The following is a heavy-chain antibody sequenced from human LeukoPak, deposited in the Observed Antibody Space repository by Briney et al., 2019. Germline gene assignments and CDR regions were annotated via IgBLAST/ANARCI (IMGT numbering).Heavy chain of an antibody. CDR3: ARGRYYYGSGIYWFDP. D-gene: IGHD3-10*01. CDR2: IYYSGST. Sequence: PSETLSLTCTVSGYSISSGYYWGWIRPPPGKGLEWIGYIYYSGSTNYNPSLKSRVTISVDTSKNQFSLKLSSVTAADTAVYYCARGRYYYGSGIYWFDPWGQGTLVTVSS. V-gene: IGHV4-38-2*02. J-gene: IGHJ5*02. CDR1: GYSISSGYY.